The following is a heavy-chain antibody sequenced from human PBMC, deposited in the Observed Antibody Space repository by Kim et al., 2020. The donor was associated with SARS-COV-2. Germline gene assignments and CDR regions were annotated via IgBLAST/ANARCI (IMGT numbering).Heavy chain of an antibody. V-gene: IGHV4-34*01. CDR1: GGSFSGYY. CDR3: ARRITMIVVVKDPSDFDI. Sequence: SETLSLTCAVYGGSFSGYYWSWIRQPPGKGLEWIGEINHSGSTDYNPSLKSRVTISVDTSKNQFSLKLSSVTAADTAVYYCARRITMIVVVKDPSDFDIWGQGTMVTVSS. CDR2: INHSGST. D-gene: IGHD3-22*01. J-gene: IGHJ3*02.